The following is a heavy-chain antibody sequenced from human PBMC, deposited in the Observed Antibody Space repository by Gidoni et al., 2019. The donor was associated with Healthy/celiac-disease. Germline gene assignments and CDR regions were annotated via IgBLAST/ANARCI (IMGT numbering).Heavy chain of an antibody. D-gene: IGHD7-27*01. CDR2: IYYSGST. J-gene: IGHJ3*02. CDR3: ARDGHWGAHDAFDI. V-gene: IGHV4-31*03. Sequence: QVQLQESGPGLVKPSQTLSLTCTVSGGSISSGGYYWSWIRQHPGKGLEWIGYIYYSGSTYYNPSLKNRFTISVHTSKNQFSLKLSSVTAADTAVYYCARDGHWGAHDAFDIWGQGTMVTVSS. CDR1: GGSISSGGYY.